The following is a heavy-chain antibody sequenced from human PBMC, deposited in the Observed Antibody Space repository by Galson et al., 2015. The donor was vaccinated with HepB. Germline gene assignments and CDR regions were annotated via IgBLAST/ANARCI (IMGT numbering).Heavy chain of an antibody. CDR1: GFTFSTYT. CDR2: IGGSGRST. CDR3: AKGGTPIGRGRYYFDY. D-gene: IGHD1-7*01. V-gene: IGHV3-23*01. J-gene: IGHJ4*02. Sequence: SLRLSCAASGFTFSTYTMSWVRQAPGRGLEWFSAIGGSGRSTDYADSVKGRFSISRDNSKNTLYLQMNGLRAEDTAVYYCAKGGTPIGRGRYYFDYWGQGALVTVSS.